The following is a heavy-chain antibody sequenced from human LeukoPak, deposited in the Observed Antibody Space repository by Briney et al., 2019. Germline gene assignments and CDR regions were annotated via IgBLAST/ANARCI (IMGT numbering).Heavy chain of an antibody. J-gene: IGHJ3*02. Sequence: SETLSLTCTVSGGSISSSSYYWGWIRQPPGKGLEWIGSIYYSGSTYYNPSLKSRVTISVDMSKNQFSLKLSSVTAADTAVYYCARHPVRELLGGDAFDIWGQGTMVTVSS. V-gene: IGHV4-39*01. CDR3: ARHPVRELLGGDAFDI. D-gene: IGHD1-26*01. CDR2: IYYSGST. CDR1: GGSISSSSYY.